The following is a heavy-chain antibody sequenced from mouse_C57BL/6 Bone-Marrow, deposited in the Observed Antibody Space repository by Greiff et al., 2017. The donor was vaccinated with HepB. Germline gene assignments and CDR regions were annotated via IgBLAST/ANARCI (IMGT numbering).Heavy chain of an antibody. V-gene: IGHV5-17*01. CDR1: GFTFSDYG. CDR2: ISSGSSTI. J-gene: IGHJ4*01. CDR3: AKYAMDY. Sequence: EVKVVESGGGLVKPGGSLKLSCAASGFTFSDYGMHWVRQAPEKGLEWVAYISSGSSTIYYADTVKGRFTISRDNAKNTLFLKMTSLRSEDTAMYYCAKYAMDYWGQGTSVTVSS.